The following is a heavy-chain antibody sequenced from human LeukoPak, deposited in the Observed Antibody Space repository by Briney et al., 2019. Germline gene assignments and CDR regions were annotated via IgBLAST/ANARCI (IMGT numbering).Heavy chain of an antibody. CDR1: GYIFTKYG. CDR3: AKGVGAQTYYYYYYMDV. D-gene: IGHD1-26*01. J-gene: IGHJ6*03. Sequence: ASVKISCKASGYIFTKYGFTWVRQAPGQGLEWMGWISAYDGYTNHAQKFQGRVTMTTDVSTSTAYMELRSLRSEDTAVYYCAKGVGAQTYYYYYYMDVWGKGTTVTVSS. V-gene: IGHV1-18*01. CDR2: ISAYDGYT.